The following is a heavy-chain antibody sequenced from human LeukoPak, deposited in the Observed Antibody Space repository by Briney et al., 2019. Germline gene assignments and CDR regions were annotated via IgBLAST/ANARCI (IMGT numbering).Heavy chain of an antibody. CDR1: GYTFTSYD. CDR3: ARSTIAARRWFDP. D-gene: IGHD6-6*01. CDR2: MNPNSGNT. J-gene: IGHJ5*02. Sequence: ASVKVSCKASGYTFTSYDIHWVRQATGQGLEWMGWMNPNSGNTGYAQKFQGRVTMTRNTSISTAYMELSSLRSEDTAVYYCARSTIAARRWFDPWGQGTLVTVSS. V-gene: IGHV1-8*01.